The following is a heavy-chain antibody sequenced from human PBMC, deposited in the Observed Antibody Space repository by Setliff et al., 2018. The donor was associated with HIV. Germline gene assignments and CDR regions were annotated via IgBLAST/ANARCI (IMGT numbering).Heavy chain of an antibody. CDR2: IGGLGGSGEHP. CDR1: GFTFSANN. Sequence: PGGSLRLSCAASGFTFSANNMNWVRQAPGKGLEWVAAIGGLGGSGEHPHYADSVKGRFTISRDNAKNTLSLQMNSLRAEDTAVYYCAKVDIREGYTSSWYYEAFDIWGQGTMVTVSS. J-gene: IGHJ3*02. V-gene: IGHV3-23*01. CDR3: AKVDIREGYTSSWYYEAFDI. D-gene: IGHD6-13*01.